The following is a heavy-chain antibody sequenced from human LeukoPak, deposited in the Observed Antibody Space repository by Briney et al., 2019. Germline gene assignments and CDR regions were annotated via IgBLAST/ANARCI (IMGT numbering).Heavy chain of an antibody. CDR2: MYSSGSP. Sequence: SQTPSLTCTVFGGSISSDSHYWGWIRQPAGKGLEWIGRMYSSGSPDYNPSLKGRVIIPVDTSKNQFSLRLSSVTAADTAVYYCARGRDGWGFDYWGQGTLVTVSS. CDR1: GGSISSDSHY. V-gene: IGHV4-61*02. J-gene: IGHJ4*02. D-gene: IGHD5-24*01. CDR3: ARGRDGWGFDY.